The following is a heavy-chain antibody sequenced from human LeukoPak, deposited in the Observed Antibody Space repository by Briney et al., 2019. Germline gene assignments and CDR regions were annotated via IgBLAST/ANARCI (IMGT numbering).Heavy chain of an antibody. Sequence: GGSLRLSCAASGFTFSRYSMNWVRQAPGKGLEWVSYISSGSSTIYYADSVKGRFTISRDNAKNSLYLQMNSLKDEDTAVYYCAISWGYYFDYWGQGTLVAVSS. CDR2: ISSGSSTI. CDR3: AISWGYYFDY. V-gene: IGHV3-48*02. D-gene: IGHD2-15*01. J-gene: IGHJ4*02. CDR1: GFTFSRYS.